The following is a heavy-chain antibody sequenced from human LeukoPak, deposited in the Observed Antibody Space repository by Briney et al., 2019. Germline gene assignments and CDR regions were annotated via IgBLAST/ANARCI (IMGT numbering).Heavy chain of an antibody. J-gene: IGHJ4*02. Sequence: GRSLRLSCAAPGFTFNIYGMHWVRQAPGKGLEWVATISYDGSKQYYADSVKGRFTVSRDNSKNTLYLEMNSLRAEDTAVYYCVKGGGSGYYDSSAYCFDYWGQGTLVTVTS. CDR2: ISYDGSKQ. CDR1: GFTFNIYG. D-gene: IGHD3-22*01. V-gene: IGHV3-30*18. CDR3: VKGGGSGYYDSSAYCFDY.